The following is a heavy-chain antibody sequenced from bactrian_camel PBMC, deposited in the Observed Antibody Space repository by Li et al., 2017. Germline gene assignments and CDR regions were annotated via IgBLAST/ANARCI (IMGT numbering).Heavy chain of an antibody. CDR1: GAVSGSYY. CDR3: AAEDYQYEYYY. V-gene: IGHV3S1*01. J-gene: IGHJ4*01. D-gene: IGHD5*01. Sequence: HVQLVESGGGSVQSGGSLTLSCAASGAVSGSYYMHWVRQAPGKGLEWVSESTSGGSRAYFTDSVKGRFTIFRDNVKNTLYLQMNSLKPEDTAMYYCAAEDYQYEYYYWGQGTQVTVS. CDR2: STSGGSRA.